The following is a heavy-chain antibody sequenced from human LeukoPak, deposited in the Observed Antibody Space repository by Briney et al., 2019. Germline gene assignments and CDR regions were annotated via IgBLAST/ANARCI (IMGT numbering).Heavy chain of an antibody. CDR2: ISPKSGGS. Sequence: ASVKVSCKASGYTFNGYYLHWVRQAPGQGLEWMGWISPKSGGSNSTQNFQGRVTMTRDTFISTAYMELSRLRSDDTAVYYCARGPAAAAIDYWGQGTLVTVSS. D-gene: IGHD2-2*01. CDR3: ARGPAAAAIDY. V-gene: IGHV1-2*02. CDR1: GYTFNGYY. J-gene: IGHJ4*02.